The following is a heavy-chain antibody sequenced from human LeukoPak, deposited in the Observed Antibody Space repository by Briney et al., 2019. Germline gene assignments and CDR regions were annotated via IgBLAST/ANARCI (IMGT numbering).Heavy chain of an antibody. Sequence: GGSLRLSCAASGFTFRSYAMTWVRQAPGKVLEWVSEISNVGTINYADSVKGRFTMSRDNSNNPLYLQMNSLRAEDTAVYYCAKNGGNPTQNYYMHAWGKGPRSPSR. D-gene: IGHD1-14*01. CDR3: AKNGGNPTQNYYMHA. V-gene: IGHV3-23*01. CDR1: GFTFRSYA. CDR2: ISNVGTI. J-gene: IGHJ6*03.